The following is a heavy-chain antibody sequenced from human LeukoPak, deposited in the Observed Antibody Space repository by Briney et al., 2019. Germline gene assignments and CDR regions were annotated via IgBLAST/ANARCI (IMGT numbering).Heavy chain of an antibody. D-gene: IGHD6-19*01. CDR1: GYSISSGYY. CDR3: ARQAQPHKYSSGKPCWFDP. CDR2: INHSGST. V-gene: IGHV4-38-2*02. J-gene: IGHJ5*02. Sequence: SETLSLTCTVSGYSISSGYYWGWIRQPPGKGLEWIGEINHSGSTNYNPSLKSRVTISVDTSKNQFSLKLSSVTAADTAVYYCARQAQPHKYSSGKPCWFDPWGQGTLVTVSS.